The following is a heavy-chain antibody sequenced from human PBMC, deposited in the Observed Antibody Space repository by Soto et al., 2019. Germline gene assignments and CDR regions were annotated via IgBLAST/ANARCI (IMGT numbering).Heavy chain of an antibody. Sequence: QVQLVQSGAEVKKPGSSVKVSCKASGGTFSSYAISWVRQAPGQGLEWMGGIIPIFGTANYAQKFQGRVTIPADESTSTADMELSSLRSEDTAVYYCASEMSYDILNHYYFDYWGQGTLVTVSS. CDR3: ASEMSYDILNHYYFDY. CDR1: GGTFSSYA. D-gene: IGHD3-9*01. J-gene: IGHJ4*02. V-gene: IGHV1-69*01. CDR2: IIPIFGTA.